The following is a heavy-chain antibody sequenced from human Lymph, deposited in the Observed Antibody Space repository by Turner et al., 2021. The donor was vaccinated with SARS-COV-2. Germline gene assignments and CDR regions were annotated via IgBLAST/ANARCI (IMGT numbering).Heavy chain of an antibody. CDR3: ARDSSGSGTLDY. CDR1: GFTFNNYP. CDR2: ISYDGSNK. J-gene: IGHJ4*02. D-gene: IGHD3-10*01. Sequence: QVQLVESGGGVVQPGRSLRLSCAASGFTFNNYPMHWVRQAPGKGLEWVAVISYDGSNKYYADSVKGRFTISRDNSKNTLYLQMNSLIAEDTAVYYCARDSSGSGTLDYWGQGTLVTVSS. V-gene: IGHV3-30-3*01.